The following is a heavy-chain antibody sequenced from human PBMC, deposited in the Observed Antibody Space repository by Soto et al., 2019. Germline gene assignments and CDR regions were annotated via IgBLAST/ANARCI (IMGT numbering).Heavy chain of an antibody. CDR2: ISSTTNYV. V-gene: IGHV3-21*06. CDR3: ARESEDLTSNFDY. CDR1: GFTFTRYS. J-gene: IGHJ4*02. Sequence: LRLSCAASGFTFTRYSMNWVRQAPGKGLEWVSSISSTTNYVYYGDSMKGRFTISRDNAKNSLYLEMNSLRAEDTAVYYCARESEDLTSNFDYWGQGTLVTVSS.